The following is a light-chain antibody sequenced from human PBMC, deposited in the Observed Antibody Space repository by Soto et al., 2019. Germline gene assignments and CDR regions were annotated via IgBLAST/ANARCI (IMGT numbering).Light chain of an antibody. CDR1: QSISSW. Sequence: PFTLSANEGYRFTITFRTSQSISSWMACYQQQPGKHPKLLIYYASSLESRVTPRISGSGSSTELTLTIITRLHYEFVAHYCQQHNSNLGTFGQGSKVDIK. CDR2: YAS. J-gene: IGKJ1*01. CDR3: QQHNSNLGT. V-gene: IGKV1-5*01.